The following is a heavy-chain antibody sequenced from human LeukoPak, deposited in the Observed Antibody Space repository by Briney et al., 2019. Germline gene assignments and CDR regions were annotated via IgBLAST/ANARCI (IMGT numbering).Heavy chain of an antibody. CDR1: GFTFSSYA. V-gene: IGHV3-30-3*01. CDR2: ISYDGSNK. Sequence: GGSLTLPCAASGFTFSSYAMHWVRQSPGKGLVWVAVISYDGSNKYYADSVKGRFTISRDNSKHTLYLQMNSLRAEDTAVYYCAREVMVRGVKRFVYWGQGTLVTVSS. J-gene: IGHJ4*02. D-gene: IGHD3-10*01. CDR3: AREVMVRGVKRFVY.